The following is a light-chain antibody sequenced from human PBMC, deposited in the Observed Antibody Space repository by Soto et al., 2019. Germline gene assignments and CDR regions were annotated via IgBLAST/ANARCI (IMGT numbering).Light chain of an antibody. CDR3: SSYTSSNSVV. CDR2: EVT. V-gene: IGLV2-14*01. J-gene: IGLJ2*01. Sequence: QSVLTHPASVSGSPGQSITISCTGTSSDVGDYDYVSWYQKHPDRAPKLIIYEVTNRPSGVSNRFSGSKSGNTASLSISGLQAEDEADYYCSSYTSSNSVVFGGGTKVTVL. CDR1: SSDVGDYDY.